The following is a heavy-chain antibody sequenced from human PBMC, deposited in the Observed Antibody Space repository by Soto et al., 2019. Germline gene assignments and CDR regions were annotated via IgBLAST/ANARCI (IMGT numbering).Heavy chain of an antibody. J-gene: IGHJ5*02. CDR3: ARLVVAATGGNWFDP. Sequence: QVQLVQSGAEVKKPGASVKVSCKASGYTFTSYGISWVRQAPGQWLEWMVWISADNGNTNYAQKLQGRVTMTTDTSTSTAYMELRSLRSDDTAVYYCARLVVAATGGNWFDPWGQGTLVTVSS. D-gene: IGHD2-15*01. V-gene: IGHV1-18*01. CDR2: ISADNGNT. CDR1: GYTFTSYG.